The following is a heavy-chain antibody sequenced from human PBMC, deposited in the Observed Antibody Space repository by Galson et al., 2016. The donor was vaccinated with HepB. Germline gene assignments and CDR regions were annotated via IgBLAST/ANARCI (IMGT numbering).Heavy chain of an antibody. Sequence: SLRLSCAASGFSLSNAWMTWVRQAPGKGLEWVGRIKSKKDGGTTDYAAPVKDRFTIPRDDSKNTVYLQMNSLQTEDTAVYYCTTDSDCSRTSCPPAPNYYYGLDVWGQGTTVTVSS. V-gene: IGHV3-15*01. CDR3: TTDSDCSRTSCPPAPNYYYGLDV. CDR1: GFSLSNAW. J-gene: IGHJ6*02. CDR2: IKSKKDGGTT. D-gene: IGHD2-2*01.